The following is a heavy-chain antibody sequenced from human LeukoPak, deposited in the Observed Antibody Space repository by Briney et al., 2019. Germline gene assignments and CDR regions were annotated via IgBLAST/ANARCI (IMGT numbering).Heavy chain of an antibody. CDR2: INPNSGNT. J-gene: IGHJ4*02. Sequence: EASVKVSCKASGYTFTGYYMHWVRQAPGQGLEWMGWINPNSGNTGYAQKFQGRVTMTRNTSISTAYMELSSLRSEDTAVYYCLSMIVASYWGQGTLVTVSS. D-gene: IGHD3-22*01. CDR1: GYTFTGYY. CDR3: LSMIVASY. V-gene: IGHV1-8*02.